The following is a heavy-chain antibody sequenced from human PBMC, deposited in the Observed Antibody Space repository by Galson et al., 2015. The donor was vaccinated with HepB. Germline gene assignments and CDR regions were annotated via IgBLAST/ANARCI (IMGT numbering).Heavy chain of an antibody. Sequence: SLRLSCAASGFTFTNYNINWVRQAPGKGLEWVSSISTTSSYIHYADSVKGRFTISRDNAKDSLSLQMNSLRAEDTAVYYCARAYCSSTSCYDDYWGQGTPFTVSS. CDR3: ARAYCSSTSCYDDY. V-gene: IGHV3-21*01. J-gene: IGHJ4*02. CDR1: GFTFTNYN. CDR2: ISTTSSYI. D-gene: IGHD2-2*01.